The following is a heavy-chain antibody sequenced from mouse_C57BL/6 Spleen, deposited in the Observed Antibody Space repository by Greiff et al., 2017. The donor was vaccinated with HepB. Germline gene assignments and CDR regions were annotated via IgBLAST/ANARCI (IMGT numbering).Heavy chain of an antibody. CDR3: ARPHYGSSYWFAY. J-gene: IGHJ3*01. CDR1: GFTFSDYG. CDR2: ISSGSSTI. V-gene: IGHV5-17*01. D-gene: IGHD1-1*01. Sequence: VQLKESGGGLVKPGGSLKLSCAASGFTFSDYGMHWVRQAPEKGLEWVAYISSGSSTIYYADTVKGRFTISRDNAKNTLFLQMTSLRSEDTAMYYCARPHYGSSYWFAYWGQGTLVTVSA.